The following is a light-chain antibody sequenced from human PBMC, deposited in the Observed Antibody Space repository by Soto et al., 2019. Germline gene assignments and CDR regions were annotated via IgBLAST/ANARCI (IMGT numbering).Light chain of an antibody. Sequence: QSVLTQPASVSGSPGQSITISCTGSSSDVGGYNYVSWYQHHPGKAPKLILYEVSNRPSGVYNRFSGSKSGITASLTISGLRAEDEADYYCNSYTITSTYVFGSGTKVTVL. CDR2: EVS. V-gene: IGLV2-14*01. CDR3: NSYTITSTYV. CDR1: SSDVGGYNY. J-gene: IGLJ1*01.